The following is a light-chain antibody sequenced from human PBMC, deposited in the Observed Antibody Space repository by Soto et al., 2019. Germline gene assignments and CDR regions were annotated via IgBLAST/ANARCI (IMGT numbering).Light chain of an antibody. CDR3: QVWDSSRDHVV. J-gene: IGLJ2*01. Sequence: SYELTQPPSVSVAPGKTARITCGGNNIGSKSVHWYQQKPGQAPVLVIYYDSDRPSGIPERFSGSNSGNTATLTIRRVEAGDEADYYCQVWDSSRDHVVFGGGTQLTVL. CDR1: NIGSKS. V-gene: IGLV3-21*04. CDR2: YDS.